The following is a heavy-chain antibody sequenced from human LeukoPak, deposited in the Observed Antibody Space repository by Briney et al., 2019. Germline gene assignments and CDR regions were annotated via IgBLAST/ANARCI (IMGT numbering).Heavy chain of an antibody. J-gene: IGHJ6*03. CDR1: GFTVSSNY. V-gene: IGHV3-53*05. Sequence: PGGSLRLSCAASGFTVSSNYMSWVRQAPGKGLEWVSVIYSGGSTYYADSVKGRFTISRDNSKNTLYLQMNSLRAEDTAVYYCAKAGGDYYYYYYMDVWGKGTTVTVSS. CDR2: IYSGGST. D-gene: IGHD6-25*01. CDR3: AKAGGDYYYYYYMDV.